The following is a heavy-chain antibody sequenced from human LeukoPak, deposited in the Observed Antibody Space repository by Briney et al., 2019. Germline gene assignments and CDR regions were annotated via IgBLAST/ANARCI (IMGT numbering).Heavy chain of an antibody. Sequence: ASVKVSCKASGYTFTGYYMHWVRQAPGQGLEWMGWINPNSGGTNYAQKFQGRVTMTRDTSISTAYMELSRLRSDDTAVYYCARPMYYYGSGSYLGPFDYWGQGTLVTVSS. J-gene: IGHJ4*02. CDR2: INPNSGGT. CDR1: GYTFTGYY. CDR3: ARPMYYYGSGSYLGPFDY. D-gene: IGHD3-10*01. V-gene: IGHV1-2*02.